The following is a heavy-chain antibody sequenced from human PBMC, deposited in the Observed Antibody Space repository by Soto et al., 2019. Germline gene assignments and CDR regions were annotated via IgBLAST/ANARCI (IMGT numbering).Heavy chain of an antibody. V-gene: IGHV3-9*01. D-gene: IGHD3-10*01. CDR2: INWNSGSI. CDR3: AKDYEYAYGSYYGMQV. CDR1: GFTFYDYA. Sequence: SVRLSCAASGFTFYDYAMHCVRQAPGEGLEWVSGINWNSGSIGYADSVKGRFTISRDNAKNSLYLQMTSLRPEDTALYYCAKDYEYAYGSYYGMQVWGQATTVTVS. J-gene: IGHJ6*01.